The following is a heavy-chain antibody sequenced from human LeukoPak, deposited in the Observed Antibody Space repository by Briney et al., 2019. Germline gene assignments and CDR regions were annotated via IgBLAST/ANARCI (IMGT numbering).Heavy chain of an antibody. CDR1: GFTFDDYG. V-gene: IGHV3-9*01. D-gene: IGHD2-15*01. CDR3: AKGHYGYCSGGSCYYFDY. J-gene: IGHJ4*02. Sequence: AGGSLRLSCAASGFTFDDYGMHWVRQAPGKGLEWVSGISWNSGHRGYADSVKGRFTISRDNSKNTLYLQMNSLRAEDTAVYYCAKGHYGYCSGGSCYYFDYWGQGTLVTVSS. CDR2: ISWNSGHR.